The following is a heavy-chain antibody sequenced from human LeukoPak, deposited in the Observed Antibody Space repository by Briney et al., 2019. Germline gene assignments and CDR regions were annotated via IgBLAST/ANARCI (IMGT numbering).Heavy chain of an antibody. CDR3: AREWEGVDY. Sequence: GRSLRLSCAASGFTFSSYGMHWVRQAPGKGLEGVSYISSSGSTIYYADSVKGRFTISRDNAKNSLYLQMNSLRAEDTAVYYSAREWEGVDYWGQGTLVTVSS. J-gene: IGHJ4*02. V-gene: IGHV3-48*04. CDR1: GFTFSSYG. CDR2: ISSSGSTI. D-gene: IGHD1-26*01.